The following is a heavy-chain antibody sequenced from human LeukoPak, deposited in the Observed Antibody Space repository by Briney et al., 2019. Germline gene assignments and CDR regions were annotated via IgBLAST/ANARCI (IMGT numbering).Heavy chain of an antibody. J-gene: IGHJ3*02. CDR2: INSDGSST. V-gene: IGHV3-74*01. CDR3: PRDGVPATANDAFDI. D-gene: IGHD4-17*01. Sequence: PGGSLRLSCAASGFTFSSYWMHWVRQAPVKGLVWVSRINSDGSSTSYADSVKGRFTISRDNAKNTLYLQMNSLRAEDTAVYYCPRDGVPATANDAFDIWGQGTMVTVSS. CDR1: GFTFSSYW.